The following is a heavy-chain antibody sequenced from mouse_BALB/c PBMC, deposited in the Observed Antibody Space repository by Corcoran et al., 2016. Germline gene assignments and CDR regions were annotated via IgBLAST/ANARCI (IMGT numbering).Heavy chain of an antibody. J-gene: IGHJ1*01. Sequence: EVQLQQSGAELVKPGASVKLSCTASGVNIKDTYMHGVKQRPEQGLEWIGRIDPANGNTKYDPKFQGKATITADTSSNTAYLQLSSLTSEDTAVYYCARWDWYFDVWGAATTVTVSS. CDR3: ARWDWYFDV. CDR2: IDPANGNT. V-gene: IGHV14-3*02. CDR1: GVNIKDTY.